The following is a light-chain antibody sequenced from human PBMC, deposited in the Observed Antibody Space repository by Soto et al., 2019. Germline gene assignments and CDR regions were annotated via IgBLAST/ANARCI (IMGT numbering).Light chain of an antibody. CDR3: QQYSSSVWT. V-gene: IGKV3-20*01. Sequence: EIALPQSPGTLSLSPGERATLSCRASQSVSSSYLAWYQQKPGQAPRLLIYGASSRATGIPDRFSGSGSGTDFTLTISRLEPEDFAVYYCQQYSSSVWTFGQGTKVDIK. CDR2: GAS. CDR1: QSVSSSY. J-gene: IGKJ1*01.